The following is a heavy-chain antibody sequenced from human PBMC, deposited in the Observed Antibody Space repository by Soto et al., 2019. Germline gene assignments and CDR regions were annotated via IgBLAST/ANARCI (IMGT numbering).Heavy chain of an antibody. CDR2: ISAYNGNT. Sequence: ASVKVSCKASGYTFTSYGISWVRQAPGQGLEWMGWISAYNGNTNYAQKLQGRVTMTTDTSTSTAYMELRSLRSDDTAVYYCARAHLLWFGDPTVDYYYYGMDVWGQGTTVTVS. CDR3: ARAHLLWFGDPTVDYYYYGMDV. D-gene: IGHD3-10*01. V-gene: IGHV1-18*01. J-gene: IGHJ6*02. CDR1: GYTFTSYG.